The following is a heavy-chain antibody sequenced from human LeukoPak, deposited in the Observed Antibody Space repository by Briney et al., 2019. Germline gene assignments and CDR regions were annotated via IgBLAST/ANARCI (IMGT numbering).Heavy chain of an antibody. CDR2: IYYSGST. D-gene: IGHD6-19*01. CDR1: GGSISSYY. Sequence: SETLSLTCTVSGGSISSYYWSWIRQPPGKGLEWIGYIYYSGSTNYNPSLKSRVTISVDTSKKQLSLKLNSVTAADTAVYYCTRVLADSSGWYHFDYWGQGTLVTVSS. J-gene: IGHJ4*02. CDR3: TRVLADSSGWYHFDY. V-gene: IGHV4-59*01.